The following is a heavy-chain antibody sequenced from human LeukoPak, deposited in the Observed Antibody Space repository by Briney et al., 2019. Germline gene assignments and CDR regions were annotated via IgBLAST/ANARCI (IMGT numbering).Heavy chain of an antibody. Sequence: ASVKVSCKASGYTFTGYYMHWVRQAPGQGLEWMGWINPNSGGTNYAQKFQGRVTMTRDTSISTAYMELSRLRSDDTAVYYCAKDQGGSYTHTNDYWGQGTLVTVSS. V-gene: IGHV1-2*02. CDR1: GYTFTGYY. CDR3: AKDQGGSYTHTNDY. J-gene: IGHJ4*02. D-gene: IGHD1-26*01. CDR2: INPNSGGT.